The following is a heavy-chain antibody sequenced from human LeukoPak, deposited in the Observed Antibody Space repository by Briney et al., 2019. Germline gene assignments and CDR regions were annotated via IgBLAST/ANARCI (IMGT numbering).Heavy chain of an antibody. CDR2: ISGSGAST. V-gene: IGHV3-23*01. D-gene: IGHD3-16*01. CDR1: GYTFSSYA. Sequence: GGSLRLSCAASGYTFSSYAMSWVRQAPGKGLEWVSAISGSGASTYYADSVKGRFTISRDNSKNTLYVQMNSLRAEDTAVYYCAKSQFGGVFDGFDIWGQGTMVTVSS. J-gene: IGHJ3*02. CDR3: AKSQFGGVFDGFDI.